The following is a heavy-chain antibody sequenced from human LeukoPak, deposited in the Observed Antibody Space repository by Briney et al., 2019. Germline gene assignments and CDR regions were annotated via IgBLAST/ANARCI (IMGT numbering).Heavy chain of an antibody. D-gene: IGHD2-15*01. J-gene: IGHJ4*02. CDR3: AKGGGGSCYSGSDY. CDR2: ISGSGDNT. V-gene: IGHV3-23*01. CDR1: GFTFSSYA. Sequence: PGGSLRLPCAASGFTFSSYAMSWVRQAPGKGLEWVSVISGSGDNTYYADSVKGRFTISRDNSKNTLYLQMNSLRAEDTAVYYCAKGGGGSCYSGSDYWGQGALLTVSS.